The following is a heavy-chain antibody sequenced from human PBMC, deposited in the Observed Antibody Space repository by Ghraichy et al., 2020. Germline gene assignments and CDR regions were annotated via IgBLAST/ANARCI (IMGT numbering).Heavy chain of an antibody. J-gene: IGHJ3*02. CDR1: GGTFSSYA. V-gene: IGHV1-69*13. CDR3: ATHPSSNAFDI. Sequence: SVKVSCKASGGTFSSYAISWVRQAPGQGLEWMGGIIPIFGTANYAQKFQGRVTITADESTSTAYMELSSLSSEDTAVYYCATHPSSNAFDIWGQGTMVTVSS. CDR2: IIPIFGTA.